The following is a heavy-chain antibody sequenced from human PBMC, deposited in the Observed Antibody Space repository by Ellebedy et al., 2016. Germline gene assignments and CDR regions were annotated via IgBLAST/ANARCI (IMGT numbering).Heavy chain of an antibody. Sequence: GESLKISXAASGFTVSSNYMSWVRQAPGKGLEWVSVIYSGGSTYYADSVKGRFTISRDNSKNTLYLQMNSLRAEDTAVYYCARKKMATIGAHAFDIWGQGTMVTVSS. CDR1: GFTVSSNY. D-gene: IGHD5-24*01. V-gene: IGHV3-66*01. CDR2: IYSGGST. J-gene: IGHJ3*02. CDR3: ARKKMATIGAHAFDI.